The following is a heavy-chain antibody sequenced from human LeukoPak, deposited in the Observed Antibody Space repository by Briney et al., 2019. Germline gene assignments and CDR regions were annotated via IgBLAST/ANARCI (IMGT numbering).Heavy chain of an antibody. CDR2: IYTSGST. CDR1: GGSISSGSYY. J-gene: IGHJ6*03. CDR3: AKAHTRNWGKDYYYYMDV. Sequence: PSQTLSLTCTVSGGSISSGSYYWSWIRQPAGKGLEWIGRIYTSGSTNYNPSLKSRVTISVDTSKNQFSLKLSSVTAADTAVYYCAKAHTRNWGKDYYYYMDVWGKGTTVTVSS. V-gene: IGHV4-61*02. D-gene: IGHD7-27*01.